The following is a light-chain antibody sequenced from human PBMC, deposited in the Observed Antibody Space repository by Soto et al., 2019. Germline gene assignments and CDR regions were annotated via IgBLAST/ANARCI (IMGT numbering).Light chain of an antibody. V-gene: IGKV3-20*01. CDR1: QSVSSSY. CDR3: QQYGSSPFT. Sequence: EIVLTQSPGTLPLSPGERATLSCRASQSVSSSYLVWYQQKPGQAPRPLIYGASSRATGIPDRFSGSGSGTDLTLTISRPEAEDFAVYYCQQYGSSPFTFGQGTKLEIK. CDR2: GAS. J-gene: IGKJ2*01.